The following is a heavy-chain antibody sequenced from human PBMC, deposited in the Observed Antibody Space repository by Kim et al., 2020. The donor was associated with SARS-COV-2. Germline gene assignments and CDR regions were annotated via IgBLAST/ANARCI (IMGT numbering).Heavy chain of an antibody. Sequence: GGRTYSADAVRSRFTISRDNSKISLYLQMTSLRAEETAVYYCARGEQWPKYYCFDYWGQGTLGTVTS. J-gene: IGHJ4*02. CDR3: ARGEQWPKYYCFDY. CDR2: GGRT. D-gene: IGHD6-19*01. V-gene: IGHV3-66*01.